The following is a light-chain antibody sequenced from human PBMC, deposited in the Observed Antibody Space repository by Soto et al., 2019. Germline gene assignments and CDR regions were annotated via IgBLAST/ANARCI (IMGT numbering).Light chain of an antibody. CDR1: SSDVGGYDY. Sequence: QSVLTQPRSVSGSPGQSVTISCTGTSSDVGGYDYVSWYQQHPGKAPKLMIYDVSERPSGVPDRFSGSKSGNTASLTISGLQAEDEADYYCCSYAGKFSIFGGGTKLTVL. CDR3: CSYAGKFSI. J-gene: IGLJ2*01. CDR2: DVS. V-gene: IGLV2-11*01.